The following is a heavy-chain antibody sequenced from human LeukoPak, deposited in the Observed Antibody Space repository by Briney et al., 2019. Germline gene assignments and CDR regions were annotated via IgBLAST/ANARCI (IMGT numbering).Heavy chain of an antibody. CDR1: GGSISSYY. J-gene: IGHJ5*02. CDR3: ARVPYSNGFDP. Sequence: SETLSLTCTVSGGSISSYYWSWIRQPAGKGLEWVGRIYTSGSTNYNPSLKSRVTMSVDTSKNQFSPKLSSVTAADTAVYYCARVPYSNGFDPWGQGTLVTVSS. D-gene: IGHD6-13*01. V-gene: IGHV4-4*07. CDR2: IYTSGST.